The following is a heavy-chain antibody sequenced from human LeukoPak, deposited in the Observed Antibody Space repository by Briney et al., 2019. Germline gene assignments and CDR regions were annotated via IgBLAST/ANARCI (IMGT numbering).Heavy chain of an antibody. V-gene: IGHV3-23*01. Sequence: TGGSLRLSCAASGFTFSGFAMSWVRQAPGKGLEWVSAISGSGGSTYYADSVKGRFTISRDYSKNTLFLQMISLRAEDTALYYCARISSGWYYFDYWGHGTLVTVSS. CDR3: ARISSGWYYFDY. J-gene: IGHJ4*01. CDR1: GFTFSGFA. CDR2: ISGSGGST. D-gene: IGHD6-19*01.